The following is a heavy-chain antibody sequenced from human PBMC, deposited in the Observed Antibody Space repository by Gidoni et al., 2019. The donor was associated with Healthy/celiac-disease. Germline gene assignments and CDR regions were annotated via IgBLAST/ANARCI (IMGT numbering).Heavy chain of an antibody. D-gene: IGHD3-22*01. Sequence: EVQLLESGGGLVQPGGSLRLPCAASGFTFSSYAMSWVRQAPGKGLEWVSAISGSGCSTYYADSVKGRFTISRDNSKNTLYLQMNSLRAEDTAVYYCAKGLSYYYDSSGYGHDYWGQGTLVTVSS. CDR2: ISGSGCST. CDR3: AKGLSYYYDSSGYGHDY. CDR1: GFTFSSYA. J-gene: IGHJ4*02. V-gene: IGHV3-23*01.